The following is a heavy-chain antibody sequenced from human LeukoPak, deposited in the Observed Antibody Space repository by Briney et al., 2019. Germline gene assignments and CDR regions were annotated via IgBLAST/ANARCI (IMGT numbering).Heavy chain of an antibody. CDR1: GGSITNYY. CDR3: ARQQLPDGTYYFDY. V-gene: IGHV4-59*01. D-gene: IGHD6-13*01. J-gene: IGHJ4*02. Sequence: SETLSLTCTVSGGSITNYYWSWIRQPPGKGLEWIAYIHYSGHTNYNPSLKSRVTISLDTSKNQFSLKLTSVTAADTALYYCARQQLPDGTYYFDYWGQGTLVTVSS. CDR2: IHYSGHT.